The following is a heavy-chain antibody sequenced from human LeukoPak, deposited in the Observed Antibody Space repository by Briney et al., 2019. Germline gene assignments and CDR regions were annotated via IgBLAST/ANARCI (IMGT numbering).Heavy chain of an antibody. CDR2: IRNKADGYRT. Sequence: GGSLRLSCAGSGFTFSDHYMDWVRQAPGQGLEWVGLIRNKADGYRTIYAASVEGRFTISRDDSKSSIYLQMDSLKTEDTAVYYCGDLGSAGTDHWGQGTLVTVSS. CDR1: GFTFSDHY. J-gene: IGHJ4*02. CDR3: GDLGSAGTDH. V-gene: IGHV3-72*01. D-gene: IGHD3-10*01.